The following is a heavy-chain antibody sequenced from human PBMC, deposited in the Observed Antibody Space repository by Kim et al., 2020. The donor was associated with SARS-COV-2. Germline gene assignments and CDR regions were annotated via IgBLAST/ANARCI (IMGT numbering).Heavy chain of an antibody. D-gene: IGHD6-13*01. J-gene: IGHJ5*02. CDR3: ASGDRSSWYITWFAP. Sequence: SETLSLTCTVSGGSISSYYWSWIRQPPGKGLEWIGYNYYSGCTNYNSSLKSRVTISVDTSKNQFSLKLSSVTAAYTAVYYCASGDRSSWYITWFAPSGQG. V-gene: IGHV4-59*01. CDR2: NYYSGCT. CDR1: GGSISSYY.